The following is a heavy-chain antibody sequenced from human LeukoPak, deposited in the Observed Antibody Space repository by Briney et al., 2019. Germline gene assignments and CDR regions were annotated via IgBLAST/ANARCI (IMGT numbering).Heavy chain of an antibody. V-gene: IGHV3-72*01. CDR1: GFTFSDHY. CDR2: IRDKPHSYTT. J-gene: IGHJ4*02. Sequence: PGGSLRLSCAVSGFTFSDHYMDWVRQAPGKGLEWVGRIRDKPHSYTTEYAASVKGRFTISRDDSKNSLYLQMNSLKTEDTAVYYCARVHTTSWHFDYWGQGTLVTVSS. D-gene: IGHD6-13*01. CDR3: ARVHTTSWHFDY.